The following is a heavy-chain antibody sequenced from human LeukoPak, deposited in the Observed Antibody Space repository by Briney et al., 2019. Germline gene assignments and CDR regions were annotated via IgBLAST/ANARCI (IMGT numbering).Heavy chain of an antibody. CDR2: IPYDGSNK. D-gene: IGHD2-2*01. V-gene: IGHV3-30*04. Sequence: GGSLRLSCAASGFTFSSYAMHWVRQAPGKGLEWVAVIPYDGSNKYYADSVKGRFTISRDNSKNTLYLQMNSLRAEDTAVYYCARGPHCSSTSCYAPSRFWYFDLWGRGTLVTVSS. J-gene: IGHJ2*01. CDR1: GFTFSSYA. CDR3: ARGPHCSSTSCYAPSRFWYFDL.